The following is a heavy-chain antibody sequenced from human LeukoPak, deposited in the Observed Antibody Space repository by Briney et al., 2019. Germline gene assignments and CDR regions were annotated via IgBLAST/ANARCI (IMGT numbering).Heavy chain of an antibody. Sequence: GASVKVSCKASGYTFTGYYMHWVRQAPGQGLEWMGWINPNSGGTNYAQKLQGRVTMTTDTSTSTAYMELRSLRSDDTAVYYCARVEARSYYYDSSGYFPFDYWGQGTLVTVSS. CDR1: GYTFTGYY. CDR3: ARVEARSYYYDSSGYFPFDY. J-gene: IGHJ4*02. CDR2: INPNSGGT. D-gene: IGHD3-22*01. V-gene: IGHV1-2*02.